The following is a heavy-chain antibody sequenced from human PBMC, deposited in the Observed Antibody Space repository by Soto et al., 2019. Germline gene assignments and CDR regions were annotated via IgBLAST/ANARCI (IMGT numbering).Heavy chain of an antibody. CDR2: ISYDGSNK. V-gene: IGHV3-30*18. Sequence: VQLVESGGGVVQPGRSLRLSCAASGFTFSSYGMHWVRQAPGKGLEWVAVISYDGSNKYYADSVKGRFTISRDNSKNTLYLQMNSLRAEDTAVYYCAKEPHMYSSGNGGSKGDYWGQGTLVTVSS. CDR3: AKEPHMYSSGNGGSKGDY. J-gene: IGHJ4*02. CDR1: GFTFSSYG. D-gene: IGHD3-22*01.